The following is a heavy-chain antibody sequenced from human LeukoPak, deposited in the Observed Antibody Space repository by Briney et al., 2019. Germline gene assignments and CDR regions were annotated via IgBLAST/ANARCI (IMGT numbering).Heavy chain of an antibody. D-gene: IGHD4-11*01. J-gene: IGHJ4*02. V-gene: IGHV4-34*01. CDR1: GVSLDDYY. CDR2: MNHSGYT. Sequence: SETLSLTCAVSGVSLDDYYWSGVRPTPRKGLEWVGGMNHSGYTNDSPSLKRRVTLSIDTSRKQFSLKLRSVTVADAGSYYCTRITTGHDYWGQGTLVTVSS. CDR3: TRITTGHDY.